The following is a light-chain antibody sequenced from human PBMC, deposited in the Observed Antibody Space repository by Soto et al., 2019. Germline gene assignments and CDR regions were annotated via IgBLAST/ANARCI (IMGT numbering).Light chain of an antibody. V-gene: IGLV2-23*01. CDR1: SNDVGNYNL. CDR2: EGS. J-gene: IGLJ1*01. CDR3: CSYAGSTTWV. Sequence: QSALTQPASVSGSPGQSISVSCTGSSNDVGNYNLVSWYQQYPGKAPKFMIYEGSKRPSGVSNRFSGSKSGNTASLTISGHQAEDEADYYCCSYAGSTTWVFGTGTKLTVL.